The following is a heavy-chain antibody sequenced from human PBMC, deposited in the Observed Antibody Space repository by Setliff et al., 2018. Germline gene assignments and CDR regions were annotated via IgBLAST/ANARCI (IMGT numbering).Heavy chain of an antibody. CDR2: TIPSFGST. CDR1: GGTFRSYG. CDR3: AREGVETRSSTDYRYYMDV. D-gene: IGHD2-21*02. J-gene: IGHJ6*03. V-gene: IGHV1-69*05. Sequence: SVKVSCKASGGTFRSYGISWVRQAPGQGLEWMGGTIPSFGSTNYAQKFHGRVTIITDESTSTAYMELSSLTSDDTAVYYCAREGVETRSSTDYRYYMDVWGQGTTVTVSS.